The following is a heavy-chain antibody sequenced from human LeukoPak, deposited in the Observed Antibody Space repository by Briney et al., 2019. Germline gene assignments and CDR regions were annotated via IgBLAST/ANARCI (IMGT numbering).Heavy chain of an antibody. CDR3: ARDPGSYFVDY. CDR2: INPNTGGT. J-gene: IGHJ4*02. D-gene: IGHD1-26*01. Sequence: RASVKVSCKASGYIFSGNYIHRVRQAPGQGLEWMAWINPNTGGTNYAQKFQGRVTVTRDTSISTAYMELTSLRSDDTAVYYCARDPGSYFVDYWGQGTLVTVSS. CDR1: GYIFSGNY. V-gene: IGHV1-2*02.